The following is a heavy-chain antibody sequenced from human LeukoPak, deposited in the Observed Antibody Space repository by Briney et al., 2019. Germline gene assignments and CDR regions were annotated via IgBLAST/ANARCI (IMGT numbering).Heavy chain of an antibody. J-gene: IGHJ5*02. Sequence: ASVKVSCKASGYTFTSYGISWVRQAPGQGLEWMGWISAYNGNTNYAQKLQGRVTMTTDISTSTAYMELRSLRSDDTAVYYCARDNRDIVVVPAVPNWFDPWGQGTLVTVSS. D-gene: IGHD2-2*01. CDR3: ARDNRDIVVVPAVPNWFDP. V-gene: IGHV1-18*01. CDR2: ISAYNGNT. CDR1: GYTFTSYG.